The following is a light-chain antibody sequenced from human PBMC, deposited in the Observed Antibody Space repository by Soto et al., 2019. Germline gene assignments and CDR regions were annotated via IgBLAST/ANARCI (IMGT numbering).Light chain of an antibody. V-gene: IGKV1-39*01. CDR1: QSSTYY. CDR2: AAS. Sequence: RILQPPCLLSASVGDRVTLACRARQSSTYYLTWYQQKPGKAPKLLIYAASSLQCGVPSRFSGSGSGTDFTLTISRLEPEDLAAYYCQHSETYFTFGGGTKVDIK. J-gene: IGKJ4*01. CDR3: QHSETYFT.